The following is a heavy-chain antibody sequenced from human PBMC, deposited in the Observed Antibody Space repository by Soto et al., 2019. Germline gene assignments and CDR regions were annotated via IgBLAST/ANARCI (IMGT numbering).Heavy chain of an antibody. D-gene: IGHD5-12*01. CDR2: ISSSSSYI. J-gene: IGHJ4*02. CDR3: ARDERDGYKRDFDY. Sequence: GGSLRLSCAASGFTFSSYSMNWVRQAPGKGLEWVSSISSSSSYIYYADSVKGRFTISRDNAKNSLYLQMNSLRAEDTAVYYCARDERDGYKRDFDYWGQGTLVTVSS. V-gene: IGHV3-21*01. CDR1: GFTFSSYS.